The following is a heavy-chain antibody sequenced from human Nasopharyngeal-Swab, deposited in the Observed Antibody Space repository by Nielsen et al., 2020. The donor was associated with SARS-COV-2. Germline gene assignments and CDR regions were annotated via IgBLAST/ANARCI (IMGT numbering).Heavy chain of an antibody. J-gene: IGHJ6*04. Sequence: GGSLRLSCAASGFTFDDYAMHWVRQAPGKGLEWVSGISWNSGSIGYADSVKGRFTISRDNAKNSLYLQMNSLRAEDTAVYYCARGYSSPDVWGKGTTVTVSS. V-gene: IGHV3-9*01. CDR1: GFTFDDYA. CDR3: ARGYSSPDV. CDR2: ISWNSGSI. D-gene: IGHD6-13*01.